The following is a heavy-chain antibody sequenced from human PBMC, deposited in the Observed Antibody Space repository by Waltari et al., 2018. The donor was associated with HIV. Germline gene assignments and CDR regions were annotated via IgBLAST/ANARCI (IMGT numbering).Heavy chain of an antibody. Sequence: QLQLQESGSGLVKPSQTLSLTCAVSGGSISSGGYSWSWIRQPPGKGLEWLGYIYHSRNTYDNRALKIRVTISGDRSKNQFSLKLSSVTAADTALYYCARGRYYDSSGYYYYYFDYWGQGTLVTVSS. J-gene: IGHJ4*02. D-gene: IGHD3-22*01. CDR3: ARGRYYDSSGYYYYYFDY. V-gene: IGHV4-30-2*01. CDR1: GGSISSGGYS. CDR2: IYHSRNT.